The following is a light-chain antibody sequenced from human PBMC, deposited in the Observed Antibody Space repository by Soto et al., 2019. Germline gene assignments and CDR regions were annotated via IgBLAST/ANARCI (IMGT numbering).Light chain of an antibody. CDR1: STDIGAYNY. CDR3: CSYAAISTFV. Sequence: QSALTQPASVSGSPGQSITISCTGTSTDIGAYNYVSWYQQHPGKAPKLLIYEVTNRPSGVSNRFSGSKSGNTASLTISGLQAEDEADFYCCSYAAISTFVFGGGTKLTVL. V-gene: IGLV2-14*01. CDR2: EVT. J-gene: IGLJ2*01.